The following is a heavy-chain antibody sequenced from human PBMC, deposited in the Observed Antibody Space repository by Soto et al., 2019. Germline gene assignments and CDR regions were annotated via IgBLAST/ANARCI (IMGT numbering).Heavy chain of an antibody. Sequence: GGSLRLSCAASGFTFYSHTMSWVRQAPGKGLEWVSVISGSGGYTNYADSVKGRFTTSRDNSKNTLYLQMNSLRAEDTAVYYCAKAPVTNHGYFDYWGQGTLVTVSS. J-gene: IGHJ4*02. CDR1: GFTFYSHT. V-gene: IGHV3-23*01. CDR3: AKAPVTNHGYFDY. CDR2: ISGSGGYT. D-gene: IGHD4-17*01.